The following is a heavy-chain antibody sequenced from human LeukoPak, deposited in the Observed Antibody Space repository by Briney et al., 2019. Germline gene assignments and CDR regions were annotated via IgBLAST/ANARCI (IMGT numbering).Heavy chain of an antibody. CDR2: ISGSGGST. V-gene: IGHV3-23*01. CDR3: AKDQRLGYYDSTGYYDS. Sequence: GGSLRLSCGASGFTFSSYAMNWVRQAPGRGLEGVSAISGSGGSTYYADSVKSRFTISGDNSKNTVYLQMYSLRAEDTAVYYCAKDQRLGYYDSTGYYDSWGQGTLVTVSS. D-gene: IGHD3-22*01. J-gene: IGHJ5*01. CDR1: GFTFSSYA.